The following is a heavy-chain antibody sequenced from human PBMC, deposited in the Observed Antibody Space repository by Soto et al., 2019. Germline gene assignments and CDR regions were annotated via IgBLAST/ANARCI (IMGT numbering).Heavy chain of an antibody. V-gene: IGHV1-46*01. CDR2: INPSGGST. D-gene: IGHD3-10*01. CDR3: ARDPLLWFGESRGYFDY. Sequence: ASVKVSCKASGYTFTSYYMHWVRQAPGQGLEWMGIINPSGGSTSYAQKFQGRVTMTRDTSTSTVYMELSSLRSEDTAVYYCARDPLLWFGESRGYFDYWGQGTLVTVSS. CDR1: GYTFTSYY. J-gene: IGHJ4*02.